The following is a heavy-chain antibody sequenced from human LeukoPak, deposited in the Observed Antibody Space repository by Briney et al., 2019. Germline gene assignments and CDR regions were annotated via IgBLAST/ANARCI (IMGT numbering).Heavy chain of an antibody. CDR2: INHSGST. J-gene: IGHJ4*02. Sequence: SETLSLTCAVYGGSFSGYYWSWIRQPPGKGLEWNGEINHSGSTNYNPSLKSRVTISVDTSKNQFSLKLSSVTAADTAVYYCARGGSLSGTPALDYWGQGTLVTVSS. D-gene: IGHD2-15*01. CDR1: GGSFSGYY. V-gene: IGHV4-34*01. CDR3: ARGGSLSGTPALDY.